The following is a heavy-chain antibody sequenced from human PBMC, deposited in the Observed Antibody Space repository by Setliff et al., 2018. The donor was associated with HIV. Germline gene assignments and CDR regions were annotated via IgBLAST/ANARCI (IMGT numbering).Heavy chain of an antibody. Sequence: GASVKVSCKASGYTFTGYYMHWVRQAPGQGLEWMGWINPYSGGTNYAQKFQGRVTMTRDTSTNTVYMELSSLRSEDTAVYYCARMYSGYDWSPAGARTRYFDYWGQGTLVTVSS. CDR1: GYTFTGYY. CDR2: INPYSGGT. D-gene: IGHD5-12*01. V-gene: IGHV1-2*02. CDR3: ARMYSGYDWSPAGARTRYFDY. J-gene: IGHJ4*02.